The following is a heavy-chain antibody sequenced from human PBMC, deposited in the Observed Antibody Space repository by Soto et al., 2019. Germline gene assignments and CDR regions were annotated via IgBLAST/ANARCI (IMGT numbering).Heavy chain of an antibody. CDR3: ASAAGYYSWFYFDY. D-gene: IGHD3-10*01. J-gene: IGHJ4*02. CDR2: IYYSGST. V-gene: IGHV4-59*01. Sequence: SETLSLTCTVSGGSISSYYWSWIRQPPGKGLEWIGYIYYSGSTNYNPSLKSRVTISVDTSKNQFSLKLSSVTAADTAVYYCASAAGYYSWFYFDYWGQGTLVTVSS. CDR1: GGSISSYY.